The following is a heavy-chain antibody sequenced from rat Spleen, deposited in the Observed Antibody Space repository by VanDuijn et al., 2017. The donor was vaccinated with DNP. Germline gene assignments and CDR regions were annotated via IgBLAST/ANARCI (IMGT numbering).Heavy chain of an antibody. Sequence: EVQLVESGGGLVQPGRSLKLSCAASGFTFSNYDMAWVRQAPTKGLEWVASISTSGGSTYYRDSVKGRFTVSRDNTRSTLYLQMDSVRSEEKAIYYCARRGIYHYEGRYLTDFWGQGVMVTVSS. J-gene: IGHJ2*01. V-gene: IGHV5S11*01. CDR3: ARRGIYHYEGRYLTDF. CDR1: GFTFSNYD. CDR2: ISTSGGST. D-gene: IGHD1-12*02.